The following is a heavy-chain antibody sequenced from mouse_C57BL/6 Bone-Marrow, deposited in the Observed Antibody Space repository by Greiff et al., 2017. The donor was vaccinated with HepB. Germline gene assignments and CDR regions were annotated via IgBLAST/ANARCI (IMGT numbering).Heavy chain of an antibody. V-gene: IGHV6-3*01. D-gene: IGHD1-2*01. CDR1: GFTFSNYW. CDR3: TTLLRPYYFDY. CDR2: IRLKSDNYAT. Sequence: EVKLMESGGGLVQPGGSMKLSCVASGFTFSNYWMNWVRQSPEKGLEWVAQIRLKSDNYATHYAESVKGRFTISRDDSKSSVYLQMNNLRAEDTGIYYCTTLLRPYYFDYWGQGTTLTVSS. J-gene: IGHJ2*01.